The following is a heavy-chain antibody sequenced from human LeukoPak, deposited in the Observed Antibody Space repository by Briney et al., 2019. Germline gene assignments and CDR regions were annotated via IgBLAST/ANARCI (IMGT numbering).Heavy chain of an antibody. CDR2: IRREAYGATT. D-gene: IGHD2-15*01. J-gene: IGHJ4*02. CDR3: ARVSRIGVILVDVFDF. Sequence: KPGGSLRLSCATSGFSFSAYAVSWFRQTPGKGLEWVGLIRREAYGATTHYAASVKGRFTISRDDSNSIAYLQMDSLKTDDTAVYYCARVSRIGVILVDVFDFWGQGTLVTVSS. CDR1: GFSFSAYA. V-gene: IGHV3-49*05.